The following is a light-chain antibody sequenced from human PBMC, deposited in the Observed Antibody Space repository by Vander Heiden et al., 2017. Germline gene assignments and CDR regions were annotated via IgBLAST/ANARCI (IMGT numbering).Light chain of an antibody. CDR1: SSDVGGYDS. V-gene: IGLV2-14*03. Sequence: QSALTQPASVSGSLGQSITISCAGTSSDVGGYDSVSWYQQHPGKAPKLIIYYCTYRPSGVSIPFSGPKSGNTASLTISGLQAEDESDYYCSSYTTTGTRLFGTGTKVTVL. CDR3: SSYTTTGTRL. CDR2: YCT. J-gene: IGLJ1*01.